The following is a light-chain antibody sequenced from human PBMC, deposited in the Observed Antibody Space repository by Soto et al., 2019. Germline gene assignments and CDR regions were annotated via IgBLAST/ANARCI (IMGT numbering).Light chain of an antibody. CDR3: QQSYTTPYT. V-gene: IGKV1-39*01. J-gene: IGKJ2*01. CDR2: AAS. Sequence: DIQMTQSPSSLSASVGDRVTITCRASQGISVYLNWYQQKPRRAPNLLIYAASTLQSGVPSRFSGSGSGTDFTLTMSSLQPEDFATYYCQQSYTTPYTCGQGTRLEIK. CDR1: QGISVY.